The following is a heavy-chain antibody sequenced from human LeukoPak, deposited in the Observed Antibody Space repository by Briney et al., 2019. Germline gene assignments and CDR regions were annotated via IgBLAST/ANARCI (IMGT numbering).Heavy chain of an antibody. V-gene: IGHV3-48*03. J-gene: IGHJ5*02. CDR3: ARLSVSITRRFDL. CDR1: GFTLSNYE. Sequence: PGGSLRLSCAPSGFTLSNYEMTWVRLTPGKGLQWIPYISKGGATVLYAESVKGRFTISRDNANSSLYLQMNSLRAEDTAVYFCARLSVSITRRFDLWGQGTFVTVSS. CDR2: ISKGGATV. D-gene: IGHD3-3*01.